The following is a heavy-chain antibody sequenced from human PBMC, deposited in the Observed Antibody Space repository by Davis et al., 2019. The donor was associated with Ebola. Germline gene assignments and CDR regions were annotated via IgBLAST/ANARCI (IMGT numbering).Heavy chain of an antibody. J-gene: IGHJ3*02. Sequence: SETLSLTCTVSGGSISSYYWSWIRQPPGKGLEWIGNIYYSGSTNYNPSLKSRVTISVDTSKNQFSLKLSSVTAADTAVYYCAREGSGAAFDIWGQGTMVTVSS. CDR1: GGSISSYY. D-gene: IGHD3-10*01. CDR3: AREGSGAAFDI. V-gene: IGHV4-4*08. CDR2: IYYSGST.